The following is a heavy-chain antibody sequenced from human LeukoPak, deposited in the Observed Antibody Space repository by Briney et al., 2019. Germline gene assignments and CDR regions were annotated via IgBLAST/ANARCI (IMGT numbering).Heavy chain of an antibody. D-gene: IGHD4-17*01. J-gene: IGHJ4*02. CDR2: IRNKPHSYTT. Sequence: GGSLRLSCAASGFTFSDAYMDWVPQAPGKGLQWVGRIRNKPHSYTTDYAASVKGRFTISRGDSKNSLFLQMNSLKTEDTAVYYCTRVRHGDYFDPWGLGTLVTVSS. CDR1: GFTFSDAY. CDR3: TRVRHGDYFDP. V-gene: IGHV3-72*01.